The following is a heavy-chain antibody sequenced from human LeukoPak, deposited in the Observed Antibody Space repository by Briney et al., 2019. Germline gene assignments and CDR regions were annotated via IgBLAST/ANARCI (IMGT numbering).Heavy chain of an antibody. V-gene: IGHV1-18*04. J-gene: IGHJ4*02. CDR2: ISPNNGNT. D-gene: IGHD6-19*01. Sequence: ASVKVSCKASGYSFTGYYMHWVRQAPGQGLEWMGWISPNNGNTNYAQKFQGRVTMTTDTTTSTAYMEMRSLGSDDTAVYYCARDRDSSGWHVADYWGQGTLVTVSS. CDR1: GYSFTGYY. CDR3: ARDRDSSGWHVADY.